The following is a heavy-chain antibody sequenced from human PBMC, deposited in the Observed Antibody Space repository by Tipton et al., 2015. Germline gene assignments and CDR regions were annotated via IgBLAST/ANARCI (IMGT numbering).Heavy chain of an antibody. D-gene: IGHD4-11*01. CDR2: VYPGGGT. J-gene: IGHJ5*01. CDR3: VRLSITTWVGLLDS. V-gene: IGHV4-38-2*01. CDR1: GYSINNDYY. Sequence: GLVKPSETMSLTCDVSGYSINNDYYWGWIRQAPGKGLEWIGFVYPGGGTYYNPSLKSRLTISVDRSKNQFSLQLNSVTPADTAVYYCVRLSITTWVGLLDSWGPGILVTVSS.